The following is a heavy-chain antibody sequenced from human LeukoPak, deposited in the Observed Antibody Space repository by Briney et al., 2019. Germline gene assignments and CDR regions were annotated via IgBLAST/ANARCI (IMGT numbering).Heavy chain of an antibody. CDR3: AREGGTVEIGGFDY. Sequence: PGGSLRLSCAASGFTFTFSTSGMHWVRQAPGKGLEWVAFIQYDDSEKSYADSVKGRCTTSRDSSKNTVYLQMNSLRVEDTAVYYCAREGGTVEIGGFDYWGQGTLVTVSS. D-gene: IGHD1-7*01. CDR1: GFTFTFSTSG. CDR2: IQYDDSEK. V-gene: IGHV3-30*02. J-gene: IGHJ4*02.